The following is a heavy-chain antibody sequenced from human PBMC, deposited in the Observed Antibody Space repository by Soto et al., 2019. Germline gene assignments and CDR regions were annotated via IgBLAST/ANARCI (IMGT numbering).Heavy chain of an antibody. D-gene: IGHD6-19*01. J-gene: IGHJ4*02. CDR3: VRHAPYRSGWANRNDY. V-gene: IGHV4-39*01. CDR1: GAFISSSTFY. Sequence: QLQLQESGPGLVKPSETLSLTCTVSGAFISSSTFYWGWIRQPPGKGLEWIGTVYYSGSAYYNPSLXSXLXIXXDTSKNQFSLKLSSVTAADTALYYCVRHAPYRSGWANRNDYWGQGTLVTVSS. CDR2: VYYSGSA.